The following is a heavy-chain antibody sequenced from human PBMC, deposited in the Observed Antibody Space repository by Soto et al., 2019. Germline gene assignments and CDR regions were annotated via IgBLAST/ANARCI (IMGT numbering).Heavy chain of an antibody. CDR1: GFRFSDHH. D-gene: IGHD3-10*01. CDR2: IRNKPNSDTT. V-gene: IGHV3-72*01. Sequence: GGSLRLSCAASGFRFSDHHMDWVRQAPEKGQEWVGRIRNKPNSDTTEYAASVKCRFTISRDDSKNSLYLQMNSLKTEDTAVYYCVKGGLNDSGSYYGDGFDMWGQGTMVTVS. J-gene: IGHJ3*02. CDR3: VKGGLNDSGSYYGDGFDM.